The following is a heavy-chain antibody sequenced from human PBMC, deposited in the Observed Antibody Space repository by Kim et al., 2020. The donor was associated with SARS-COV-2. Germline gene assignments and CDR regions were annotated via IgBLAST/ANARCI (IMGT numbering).Heavy chain of an antibody. J-gene: IGHJ6*02. D-gene: IGHD2-2*01. Sequence: SETLSLTCAVYGGSFSGYYWSWIRQPPGKGLEWIGEINHSGSTNYNPSLKSRVTISVDTSKNQFSLKLSSVTAADTAVYYCARGAIGYCSSTSCYIYYYYGMDVWGQGTTVTVSS. CDR3: ARGAIGYCSSTSCYIYYYYGMDV. CDR1: GGSFSGYY. V-gene: IGHV4-34*01. CDR2: INHSGST.